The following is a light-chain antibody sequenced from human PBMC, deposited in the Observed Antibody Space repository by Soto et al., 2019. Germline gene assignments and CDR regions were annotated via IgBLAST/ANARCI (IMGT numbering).Light chain of an antibody. CDR3: QPHRNSSIT. CDR1: QSVSNNY. V-gene: IGKV3-20*01. CDR2: GAS. J-gene: IGKJ5*01. Sequence: EVGVSMSLGALSLTPGERATLSCRASQSVSNNYLAWYQQKPGQAPRLLIYGASNRATGIPDRFSGSGSGTDFTLTISRLEPEDFSVYYCQPHRNSSITFGQGTRRE.